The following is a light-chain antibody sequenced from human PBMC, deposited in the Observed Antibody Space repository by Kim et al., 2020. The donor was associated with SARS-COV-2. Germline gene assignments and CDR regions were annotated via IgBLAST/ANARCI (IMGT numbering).Light chain of an antibody. CDR2: AAS. CDR1: QYIDNY. V-gene: IGKV1-9*01. Sequence: ASGGKQVTITWRGTQYIDNYVAWYQQKPGKAPNLLISAASTLQSGVPSRFSGSGSGTDFALTINSLQPEDFAAYYCQYLKNYPLTFGQGTRLEIK. CDR3: QYLKNYPLT. J-gene: IGKJ5*01.